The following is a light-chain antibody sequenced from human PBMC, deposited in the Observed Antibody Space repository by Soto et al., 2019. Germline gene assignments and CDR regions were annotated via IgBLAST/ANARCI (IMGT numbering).Light chain of an antibody. CDR3: QQYKSYST. Sequence: DIQMTQSPSTLSASVGDRVTITCRASQSINTWLAWYQQKPGKAPRLLIYQASSLESGLPSRFSGSGFGTEFTLTISHLQPDDFATYYCQQYKSYSTFGQGTKLETK. V-gene: IGKV1-5*03. CDR2: QAS. CDR1: QSINTW. J-gene: IGKJ2*01.